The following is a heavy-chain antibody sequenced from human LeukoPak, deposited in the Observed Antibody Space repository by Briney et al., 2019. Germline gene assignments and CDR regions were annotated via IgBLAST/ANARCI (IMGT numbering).Heavy chain of an antibody. Sequence: PSETLSLTCAVSGYSLSSGYYWGWIRQPPGKGPEWIGSVYHSGSTYYNPSLKSRVTISVDTSKNQFSLKLSSVTAADTAVYYCARHGNYYDTSQSDPWGQGTLVTVSS. V-gene: IGHV4-38-2*01. J-gene: IGHJ5*02. CDR1: GYSLSSGYY. CDR2: VYHSGST. D-gene: IGHD3-22*01. CDR3: ARHGNYYDTSQSDP.